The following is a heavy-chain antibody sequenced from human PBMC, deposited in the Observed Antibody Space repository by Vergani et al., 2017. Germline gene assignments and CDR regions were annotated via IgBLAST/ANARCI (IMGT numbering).Heavy chain of an antibody. CDR3: ARAFIVGATNYYYYYMDV. D-gene: IGHD1-26*01. V-gene: IGHV3-21*01. CDR1: GFTFSSYS. J-gene: IGHJ6*03. CDR2: ISSSSSYI. Sequence: EVQLEESGGGLVKPGGSLRLSCAASGFTFSSYSMNWVRQAPGKGLEWVSSISSSSSYIYYADSVKGRFTISRDNAKNSLYLQMNSLRAEDTAVYYCARAFIVGATNYYYYYMDVWGKGTTVTVSS.